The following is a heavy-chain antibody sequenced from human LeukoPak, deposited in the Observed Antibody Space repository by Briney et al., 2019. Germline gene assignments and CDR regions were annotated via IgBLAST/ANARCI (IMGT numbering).Heavy chain of an antibody. CDR3: AKGGSGFTNYFDY. CDR1: GFTFDDYA. Sequence: PGGSLRLSCAASGFTFDDYAMHWVRQAPGKGLEWVSGISWNSGSIGYADSVKGRFTISRDNAKNSLYLQMNSLRAEDTALYYCAKGGSGFTNYFDYWGQGTLVTVSS. V-gene: IGHV3-9*01. CDR2: ISWNSGSI. J-gene: IGHJ4*02. D-gene: IGHD3-22*01.